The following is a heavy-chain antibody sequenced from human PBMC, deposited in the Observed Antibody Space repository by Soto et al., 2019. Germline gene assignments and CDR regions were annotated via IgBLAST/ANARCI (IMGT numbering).Heavy chain of an antibody. D-gene: IGHD2-2*01. CDR1: GGSISSGPYS. J-gene: IGHJ6*02. V-gene: IGHV4-39*01. CDR3: ARLAGYCSGTSCYGYYGMDV. CDR2: FHYSGRT. Sequence: QLQLLESGPGLVKPSETLSLTCSVSGGSISSGPYSWGWIRQPPGKGLEWIGTFHYSGRTYHSPSLESRVTISVDTSKNQFSLKVSSVTAADTAVFYCARLAGYCSGTSCYGYYGMDVWGQGTTVTVSS.